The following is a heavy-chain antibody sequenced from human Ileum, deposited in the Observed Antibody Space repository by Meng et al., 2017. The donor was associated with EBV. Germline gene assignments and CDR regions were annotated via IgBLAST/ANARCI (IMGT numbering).Heavy chain of an antibody. Sequence: PRLCSPPGSLSLTSFVSNHTITNIYWWGWFPQPPGKGLEWIGKINFSRNTTNNPPLKSGITISENNPTTHSSQRLSSVTAADPTVYYCARGGSGYYYGSGFDYWGQGTLVTVSS. D-gene: IGHD3-10*01. V-gene: IGHV4-4*03. CDR2: INFSRNT. CDR1: NHTITNIYW. J-gene: IGHJ4*02. CDR3: ARGGSGYYYGSGFDY.